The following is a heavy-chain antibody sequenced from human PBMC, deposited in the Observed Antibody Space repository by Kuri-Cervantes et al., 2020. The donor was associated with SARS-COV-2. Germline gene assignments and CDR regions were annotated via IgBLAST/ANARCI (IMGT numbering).Heavy chain of an antibody. CDR3: ARVEIVTNVRGVHNWFDP. CDR2: IYYSGST. V-gene: IGHV4-59*01. CDR1: GGSISSYY. D-gene: IGHD3-10*01. Sequence: GSLRLSCTVSGGSISSYYWSWIRQPPGKGLEWIGYIYYSGSTNYNPSLKSRVTISVDTSKNQFSLKLSSVTAADTALYFCARVEIVTNVRGVHNWFDPWDQGTLVTVSS. J-gene: IGHJ5*02.